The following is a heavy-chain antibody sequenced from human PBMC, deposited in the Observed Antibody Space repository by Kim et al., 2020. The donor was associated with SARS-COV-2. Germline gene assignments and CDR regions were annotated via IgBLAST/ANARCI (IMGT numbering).Heavy chain of an antibody. D-gene: IGHD5-12*01. Sequence: YSADSVKGRFTISRDNSKNTLYLQMNSLRAEDTAVYYCAARDGYNSPFDYWGQGTLVTVSS. CDR3: AARDGYNSPFDY. J-gene: IGHJ4*02. V-gene: IGHV3-23*01.